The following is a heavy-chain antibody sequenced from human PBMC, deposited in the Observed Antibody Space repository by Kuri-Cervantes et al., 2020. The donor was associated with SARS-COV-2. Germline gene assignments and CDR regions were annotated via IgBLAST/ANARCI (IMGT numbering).Heavy chain of an antibody. CDR1: GGSISSGSYY. J-gene: IGHJ4*02. V-gene: IGHV4-61*02. D-gene: IGHD3-3*01. CDR3: ASNPNHDFWSGYFDY. CDR2: IYTSGST. Sequence: TLSLTCTVSGGSISSGSYYWSWIRQPAGKGLEWIGRIYTSGSTNYNPSLKSRVTISVDTSKNQFSLKLSSVTAADTAVYYCASNPNHDFWSGYFDYWGQGTLVTVSS.